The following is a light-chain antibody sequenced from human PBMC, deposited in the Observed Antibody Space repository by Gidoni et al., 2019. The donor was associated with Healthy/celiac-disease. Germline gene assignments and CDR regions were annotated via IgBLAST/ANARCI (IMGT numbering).Light chain of an antibody. Sequence: DIVLTQSPATLSLSPGERTTLSCRASQRVSSYLAWYQQKPGQAPRLLIYDPSNRATGIPARFSGSGSGTDFTLTISSLEPEDFAVYYCQQRSNWPPALTFGGGTKVEIK. V-gene: IGKV3-11*01. CDR3: QQRSNWPPALT. CDR1: QRVSSY. CDR2: DPS. J-gene: IGKJ4*01.